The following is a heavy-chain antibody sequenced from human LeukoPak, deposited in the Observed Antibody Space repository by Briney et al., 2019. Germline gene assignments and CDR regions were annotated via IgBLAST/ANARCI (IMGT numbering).Heavy chain of an antibody. CDR2: INHSGST. J-gene: IGHJ3*02. CDR3: ARGSDKEDAFDI. V-gene: IGHV4-34*01. Sequence: SETLSLTCAVYGGSFSGYYWSWIRQPPGKGLEWIGEINHSGSTNYNPSLKSRVTISVDTSKNQFSLKLGSVTAADTAVYYCARGSDKEDAFDIWGQGTMVTVSS. D-gene: IGHD3-22*01. CDR1: GGSFSGYY.